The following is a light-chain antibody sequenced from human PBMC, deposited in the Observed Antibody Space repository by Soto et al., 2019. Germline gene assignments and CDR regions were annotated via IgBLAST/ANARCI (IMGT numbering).Light chain of an antibody. J-gene: IGLJ2*01. Sequence: QSVLTQPASVSGSPGQSITISCTGTSSDVGGYDYASWCQQHPGKAPKLIIYDVSNRPSGVSNRFSGSKSGNTASLTISGLQAEDEDDYYCCSYTCIGTLVFGGGTKLTVL. CDR2: DVS. V-gene: IGLV2-14*01. CDR3: CSYTCIGTLV. CDR1: SSDVGGYDY.